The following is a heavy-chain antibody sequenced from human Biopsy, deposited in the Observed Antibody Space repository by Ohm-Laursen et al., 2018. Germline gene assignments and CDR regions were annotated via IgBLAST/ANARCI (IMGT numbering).Heavy chain of an antibody. CDR3: ARGDYFDSNGYFWFDF. CDR1: GGSISSGGSY. V-gene: IGHV4-31*01. D-gene: IGHD3-22*01. Sequence: TLSLTCTVSGGSISSGGSYWSWIRQRPGKGLEWIGYIFNSANTYYNPSLKNLITISGDTSKNQFSLKLNSVTAADAAVYYCARGDYFDSNGYFWFDFWGQGTLVTVSS. CDR2: IFNSANT. J-gene: IGHJ5*01.